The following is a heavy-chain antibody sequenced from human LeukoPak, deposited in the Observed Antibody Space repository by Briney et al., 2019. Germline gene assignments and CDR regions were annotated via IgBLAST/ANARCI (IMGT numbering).Heavy chain of an antibody. CDR2: IKPDGTET. CDR3: AREERTFDP. V-gene: IGHV3-7*01. CDR1: GFPFSSYW. Sequence: PGGSLRLCCASSGFPFSSYWMNWVRQAPGKGLEWVANIKPDGTETFYGDSVRGRFTISRDNAKNSLYLQLNSLRAEDTAVYFCAREERTFDPWGQGTLVTVSS. J-gene: IGHJ5*02.